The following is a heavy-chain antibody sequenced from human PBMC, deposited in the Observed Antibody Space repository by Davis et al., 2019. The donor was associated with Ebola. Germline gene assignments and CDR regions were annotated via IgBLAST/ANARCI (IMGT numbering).Heavy chain of an antibody. Sequence: PGGSLRLSCAASGFTLSNAWMSWVRQAPGKGLVWVSRLNSDGSTTNYADSVKGRFTISRDNAKNTLYLQVNSLTVEDTAVYYCARGNYYSFDYWGQGTLVTVSS. CDR2: LNSDGSTT. J-gene: IGHJ4*02. CDR1: GFTLSNAW. D-gene: IGHD3-10*01. CDR3: ARGNYYSFDY. V-gene: IGHV3-74*01.